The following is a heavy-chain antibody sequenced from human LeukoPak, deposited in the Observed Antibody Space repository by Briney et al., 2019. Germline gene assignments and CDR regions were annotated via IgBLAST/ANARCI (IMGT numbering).Heavy chain of an antibody. CDR1: GFTFSSYG. CDR2: ISYDGSNK. Sequence: GRSLRLSCAASGFTFSSYGMHWVRQAPGKGLEWVAVISYDGSNKYYADSVKGRFTISRDNSRNTLYLQMNSLRAEDTAVYYCARALNGFDIWGPGTLVTASS. CDR3: ARALNGFDI. J-gene: IGHJ3*02. V-gene: IGHV3-30*03.